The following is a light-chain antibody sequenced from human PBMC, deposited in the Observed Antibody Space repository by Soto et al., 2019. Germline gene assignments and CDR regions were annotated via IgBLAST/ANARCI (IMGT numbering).Light chain of an antibody. Sequence: EVVLPQSPASLSLSPGERATLSCRASQTVDSYLVWYQQRLGQPPRLLIYDTSNRATGIPARFSGSGSGTDFTLTISSLEPEDSAIYYCQQRRNWPPTFGGGTKLEI. V-gene: IGKV3-11*01. CDR2: DTS. CDR1: QTVDSY. J-gene: IGKJ4*01. CDR3: QQRRNWPPT.